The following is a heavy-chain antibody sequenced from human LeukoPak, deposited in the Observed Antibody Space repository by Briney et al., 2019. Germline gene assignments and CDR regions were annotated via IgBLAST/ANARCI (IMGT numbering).Heavy chain of an antibody. Sequence: PGGSLRLSCAASGFTFSSYEMNWVRQAPGKGLQWVSYITSTSNTIFYADSVKGRFTISRDNAKNSVYLQMNSLRDEDTAVYYCARGASRAFDIWGQGTMVTVSS. J-gene: IGHJ3*02. CDR1: GFTFSSYE. CDR2: ITSTSNTI. CDR3: ARGASRAFDI. V-gene: IGHV3-48*02.